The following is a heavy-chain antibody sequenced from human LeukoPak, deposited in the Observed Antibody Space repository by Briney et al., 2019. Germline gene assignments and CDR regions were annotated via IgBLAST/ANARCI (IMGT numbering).Heavy chain of an antibody. J-gene: IGHJ5*02. CDR3: ARLQQLEGGYWFDP. V-gene: IGHV1-24*01. CDR1: GYTLTELS. Sequence: ASVKVSCKVSGYTLTELSMHWVRQAPGKGLEWMGGFDPEDGETIYAQKFQGRVTMTTDTSTSTAYMELRSLRSDDTAVYYCARLQQLEGGYWFDPWGQGTLVTVSS. D-gene: IGHD6-13*01. CDR2: FDPEDGET.